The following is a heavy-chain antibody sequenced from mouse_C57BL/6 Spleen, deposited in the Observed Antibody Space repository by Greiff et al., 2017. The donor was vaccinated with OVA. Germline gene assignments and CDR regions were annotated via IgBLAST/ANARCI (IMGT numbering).Heavy chain of an antibody. J-gene: IGHJ4*01. D-gene: IGHD4-1*01. CDR1: GYAFSSSW. V-gene: IGHV1-82*01. CDR2: IYPGDGDT. Sequence: QVQLQQSGPELVKPGASVKISCKASGYAFSSSWMNWVKQRPGKGLEWIGRIYPGDGDTNYNGKFKGKATLTADKSSSTAYMQLSSLTSEDSAVYFCARNWDDYYAMDYWGQGTSVTVSS. CDR3: ARNWDDYYAMDY.